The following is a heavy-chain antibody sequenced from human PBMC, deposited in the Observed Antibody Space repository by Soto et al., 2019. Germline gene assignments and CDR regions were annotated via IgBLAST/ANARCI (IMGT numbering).Heavy chain of an antibody. CDR3: AKGLSAMALNFDY. CDR2: IKQDGSEK. V-gene: IGHV3-7*05. Sequence: GGSLRLSCAASGFTFSSYWMSWVRQAPGKGLEWVANIKQDGSEKYYVDSVKGRFTISRDNSKNTLYLQMNSLRAEDTAVYYCAKGLSAMALNFDYWGQGTLVTVSS. CDR1: GFTFSSYW. D-gene: IGHD5-18*01. J-gene: IGHJ4*02.